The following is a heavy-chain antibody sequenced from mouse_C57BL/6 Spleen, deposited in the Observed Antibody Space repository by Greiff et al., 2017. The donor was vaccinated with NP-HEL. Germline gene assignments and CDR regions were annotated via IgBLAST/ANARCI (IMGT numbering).Heavy chain of an antibody. CDR2: ISYDGSN. J-gene: IGHJ2*01. V-gene: IGHV3-6*01. CDR3: ARGEIYDGSYFDY. D-gene: IGHD2-3*01. Sequence: DVKLVESGPGLVKPSQSLSLTCSVTGYSITSGYYWNWIRQFPGNKLEWMGYISYDGSNNYNPSLKNRISITRDTSKNQFFLKLNSVTTEDTATYYCARGEIYDGSYFDYWGQGTTLTVSS. CDR1: GYSITSGYY.